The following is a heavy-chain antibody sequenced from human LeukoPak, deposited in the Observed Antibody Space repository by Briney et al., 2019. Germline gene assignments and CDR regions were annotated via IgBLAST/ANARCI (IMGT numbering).Heavy chain of an antibody. CDR2: IIPIFGTA. V-gene: IGHV1-69*06. D-gene: IGHD3-22*01. CDR3: ASLKNYYDSSGYLVTDAFDI. Sequence: SVKVSCKASGGTFSSYAISWVRQAPGQGLEWMGGIIPIFGTANYAQKFQGRVTITADKSTSTAYMELSSLRSDDTAVYYCASLKNYYDSSGYLVTDAFDIWGQGTMVTVSS. CDR1: GGTFSSYA. J-gene: IGHJ3*02.